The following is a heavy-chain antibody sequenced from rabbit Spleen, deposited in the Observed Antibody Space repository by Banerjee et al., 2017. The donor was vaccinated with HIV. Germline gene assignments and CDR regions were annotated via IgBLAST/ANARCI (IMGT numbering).Heavy chain of an antibody. CDR3: VREVAGKFNL. D-gene: IGHD4-1*01. CDR1: GFDFSTYG. Sequence: QSLEESGGGLVQPGGSLKLSCKASGFDFSTYGVSWVRQAPGKGLEWIGYIDPVFGITYYASWVNGRFTISSHNAQNTLYLQLNSLTAADTATYFCVREVAGKFNLWGPGTLVTVS. V-gene: IGHV1S7*01. CDR2: IDPVFGIT. J-gene: IGHJ4*01.